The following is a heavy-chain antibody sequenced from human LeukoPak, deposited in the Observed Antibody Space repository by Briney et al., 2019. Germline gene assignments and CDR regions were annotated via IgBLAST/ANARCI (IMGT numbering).Heavy chain of an antibody. CDR1: GFTFSSYS. D-gene: IGHD1-26*01. Sequence: GGSLRLSCAASGFTFSSYSMNWVRQAPVKGLEWVSVIYSGGSTYYADSVKGRFTISRDNSKNTLYLQMNSLRAEDTAVYYCARDHGVRATIVGYWGQGTLVTVSS. J-gene: IGHJ4*02. CDR2: IYSGGST. V-gene: IGHV3-66*01. CDR3: ARDHGVRATIVGY.